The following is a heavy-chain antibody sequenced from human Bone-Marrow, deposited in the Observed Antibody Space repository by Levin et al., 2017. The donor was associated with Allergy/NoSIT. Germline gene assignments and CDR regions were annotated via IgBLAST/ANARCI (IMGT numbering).Heavy chain of an antibody. J-gene: IGHJ4*02. V-gene: IGHV3-66*01. CDR1: GFSVSNNC. Sequence: GGSLRLSCAASGFSVSNNCMRWVRQAPGKGLEWVSLIYSVGSTYYADSVKGRFTISRDNSKNTLYLQMNSLRGEDTAIYYCARGGLGANHYWGQGTRVTVSS. CDR3: ARGGLGANHY. D-gene: IGHD5-12*01. CDR2: IYSVGST.